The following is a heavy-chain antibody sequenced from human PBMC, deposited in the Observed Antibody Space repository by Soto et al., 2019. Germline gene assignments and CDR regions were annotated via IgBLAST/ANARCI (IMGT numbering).Heavy chain of an antibody. Sequence: QVQLQESGPGLVKPSQTLSLTCTVSGGSISHGDYYWSWIRQPPGKGLEWIGYIYYSGSTYYNPSLKSRVTISVDTSKDQFSLKLTSVTAADTAMYYCAGYYGSGDVFPPDYYYGMDVWGQGTTVTVSS. CDR2: IYYSGST. V-gene: IGHV4-30-4*01. D-gene: IGHD3-10*01. CDR1: GGSISHGDYY. CDR3: AGYYGSGDVFPPDYYYGMDV. J-gene: IGHJ6*02.